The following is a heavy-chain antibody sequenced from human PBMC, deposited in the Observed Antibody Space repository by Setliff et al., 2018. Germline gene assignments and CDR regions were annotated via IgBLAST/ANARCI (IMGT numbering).Heavy chain of an antibody. J-gene: IGHJ5*02. D-gene: IGHD6-13*01. CDR1: GDPFNAYG. Sequence: EASVKVSCKASGDPFNAYGVGWVRQAPGQGLEWMGAIIPVLGTANYAQKFQGRVTITADESTSTAYMELSSLRSEDTAVYYCARDRPPGIAAAGSPNWFDPWGQGTLVTVSS. CDR2: IIPVLGTA. CDR3: ARDRPPGIAAAGSPNWFDP. V-gene: IGHV1-69*13.